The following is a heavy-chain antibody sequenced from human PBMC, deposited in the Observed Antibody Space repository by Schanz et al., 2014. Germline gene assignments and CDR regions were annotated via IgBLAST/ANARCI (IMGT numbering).Heavy chain of an antibody. Sequence: QVHLQQWGAGLLKPSETLSLTCAVYGGSFSGYYWSWIRQPPEKGLEWIGEINHSGSTNYNPSLKSRVTISVDPSKNQFSLTLSSVTAADTAVYYCARWDQLLQGRDAFDIWGQGTLVTVSP. J-gene: IGHJ3*02. CDR1: GGSFSGYY. V-gene: IGHV4-34*01. CDR2: INHSGST. CDR3: ARWDQLLQGRDAFDI. D-gene: IGHD2-2*01.